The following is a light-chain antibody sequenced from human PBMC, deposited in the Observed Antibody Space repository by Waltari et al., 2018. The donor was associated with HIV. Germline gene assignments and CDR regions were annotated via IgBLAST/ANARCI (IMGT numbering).Light chain of an antibody. Sequence: SSALTQPPSASVSPGQTARSTCSGDAFPNKYAYWYQQKSGQAPVLVIYEDSKRPSGIPERFSGASSGTMATLTISGAQVEDEADYYCYSTDSSGNHRVFGGGTKLTVL. V-gene: IGLV3-10*01. CDR3: YSTDSSGNHRV. CDR2: EDS. CDR1: AFPNKY. J-gene: IGLJ2*01.